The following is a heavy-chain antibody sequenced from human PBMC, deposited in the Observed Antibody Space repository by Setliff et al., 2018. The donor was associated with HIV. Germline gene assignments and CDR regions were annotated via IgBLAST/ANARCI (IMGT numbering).Heavy chain of an antibody. Sequence: SETLSLTCAVYGGSFSGYFWSWIRQSPRKRLEWIGELNDSGSTNYNPSLKSRVTISIDTSKNQFSLRLSAVTAADTAVYYCARIPPELDFDSWGQGTLVTVSS. CDR2: LNDSGST. CDR1: GGSFSGYF. CDR3: ARIPPELDFDS. J-gene: IGHJ4*02. V-gene: IGHV4-34*01. D-gene: IGHD1-26*01.